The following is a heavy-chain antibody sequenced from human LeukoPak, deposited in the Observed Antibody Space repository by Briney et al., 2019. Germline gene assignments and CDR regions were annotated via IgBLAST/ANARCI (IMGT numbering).Heavy chain of an antibody. D-gene: IGHD2-2*01. CDR3: ATPRTGGYCSSTSCYYYYGMDV. V-gene: IGHV1-24*01. CDR2: FDPEDGET. J-gene: IGHJ6*04. Sequence: ASVKVSCKVSGYTLTELSMHWVRRAPGKGLEWMGGFDPEDGETIYAQKFQGRVTMTEDTSTDTAYMELSSLRSEDTAVYYCATPRTGGYCSSTSCYYYYGMDVWGKGTTVTVSS. CDR1: GYTLTELS.